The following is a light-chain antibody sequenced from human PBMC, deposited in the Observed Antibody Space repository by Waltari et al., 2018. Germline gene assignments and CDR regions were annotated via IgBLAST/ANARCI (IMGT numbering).Light chain of an antibody. V-gene: IGKV4-1*01. Sequence: DIVMTQSPDSLAVSLGERATINCTPSKIVLYSSNNKNYLALYQQKPGQPPKLLIYWASTRESGVPDRFSCSGSGTDFTLTISSLQAEDVAVYYCQQYYSTPYSFGQGTKLEIK. J-gene: IGKJ2*03. CDR2: WAS. CDR3: QQYYSTPYS. CDR1: KIVLYSSNNKNY.